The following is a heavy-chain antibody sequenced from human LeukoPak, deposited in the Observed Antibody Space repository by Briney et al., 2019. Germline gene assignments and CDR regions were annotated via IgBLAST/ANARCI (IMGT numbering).Heavy chain of an antibody. CDR1: GFTFSSYS. CDR2: ISSSSNYI. Sequence: GGSLRLSCAASGFTFSSYSMDWVRQAPGKGLEWVSSISSSSNYIYYADSVKGRFTISRDNAKNSLYLQMNSLRAEDTAVYYCARDGYCSGGSCYSDAFDIWGQGTMVTVSS. D-gene: IGHD2-15*01. V-gene: IGHV3-21*01. J-gene: IGHJ3*02. CDR3: ARDGYCSGGSCYSDAFDI.